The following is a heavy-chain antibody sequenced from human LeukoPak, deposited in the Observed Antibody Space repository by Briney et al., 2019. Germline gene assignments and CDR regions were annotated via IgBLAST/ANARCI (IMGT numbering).Heavy chain of an antibody. Sequence: PGRSLRLSCAASGFTFDDYAMHWVRQAPGKGLEWVSGISWNSGSIGYADSVKGRFTISRDNAKNSLYLQMNSLRAEDTALYYCAKDIAAAALDLDYWGQGTLVTVSS. V-gene: IGHV3-9*01. D-gene: IGHD6-25*01. CDR2: ISWNSGSI. CDR1: GFTFDDYA. J-gene: IGHJ4*02. CDR3: AKDIAAAALDLDY.